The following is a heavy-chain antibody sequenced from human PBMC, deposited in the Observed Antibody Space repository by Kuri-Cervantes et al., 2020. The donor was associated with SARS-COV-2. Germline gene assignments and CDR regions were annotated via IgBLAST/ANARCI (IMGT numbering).Heavy chain of an antibody. D-gene: IGHD2-2*03. Sequence: GGSLRLSCTASGFTFSSYAMHWVRQAPGKGLEWVAVISYDGSNKYYADSVKGRFTISRDNAKNSLYLQMNSLRAEDTVLYYCAKDGSPSYYYYMDVWGKGTTVTVSS. CDR1: GFTFSSYA. V-gene: IGHV3-30-3*01. J-gene: IGHJ6*03. CDR3: AKDGSPSYYYYMDV. CDR2: ISYDGSNK.